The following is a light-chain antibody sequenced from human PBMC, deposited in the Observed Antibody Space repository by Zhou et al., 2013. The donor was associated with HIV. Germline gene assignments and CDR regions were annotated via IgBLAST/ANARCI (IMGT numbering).Light chain of an antibody. Sequence: DIQLTQSPASLSASVGDRVTITCRASQAISNSLAWYQQKPGKAPKLLLFAASRLQSGVPSRFSGGGSGADYTLTITSLQPEDFATYYCQQYFSTPPITFGPGPQWIS. CDR3: QQYFSTPPIT. J-gene: IGKJ3*01. CDR2: AAS. V-gene: IGKV1-NL1*01. CDR1: QAISNS.